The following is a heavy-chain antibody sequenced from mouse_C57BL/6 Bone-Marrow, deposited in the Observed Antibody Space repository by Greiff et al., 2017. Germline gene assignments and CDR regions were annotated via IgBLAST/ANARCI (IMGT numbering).Heavy chain of an antibody. CDR2: IYPRSGNT. V-gene: IGHV1-81*01. CDR1: GYTFTSYG. J-gene: IGHJ2*01. D-gene: IGHD1-1*01. CDR3: AREGITTVVALDY. Sequence: QVQLKQSGAELARPGASVKLSCKASGYTFTSYGISWVKQRTGQGLEWIGEIYPRSGNTYYNEKFKGKATLTADKSSSTAYMELRSLTSEDSAVYFCAREGITTVVALDYWDQGTTLTVSS.